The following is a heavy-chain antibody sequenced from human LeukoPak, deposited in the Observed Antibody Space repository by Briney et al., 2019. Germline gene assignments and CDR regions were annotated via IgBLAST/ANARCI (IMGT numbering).Heavy chain of an antibody. CDR2: ISYDGSNK. J-gene: IGHJ4*02. CDR3: ARMASGGYYDY. CDR1: GFTFSSYG. D-gene: IGHD1-26*01. Sequence: GGSLRLSCAASGFTFSSYGMHWVRQAPGKGLEWVAVISYDGSNKYYADSVKGRFTISRGNSKNTLYLQMNSLRAEDTAVYFCARMASGGYYDYWGQGTLVTVSS. V-gene: IGHV3-30*03.